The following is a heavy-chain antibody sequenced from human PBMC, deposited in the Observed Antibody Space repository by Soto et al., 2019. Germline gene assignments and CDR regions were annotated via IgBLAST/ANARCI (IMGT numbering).Heavy chain of an antibody. CDR1: GFTFSSYA. Sequence: GGSLRLACAASGFTFSSYAMSWVRQAPGKGLEWVSAISGSGGSTYYADSVKGRFTISRDNSKNTLYLQMNSLRAEDTAVYYCANGWRGYDSYPLDYGGQGTLVNVSS. J-gene: IGHJ4*02. CDR3: ANGWRGYDSYPLDY. V-gene: IGHV3-23*01. D-gene: IGHD5-12*01. CDR2: ISGSGGST.